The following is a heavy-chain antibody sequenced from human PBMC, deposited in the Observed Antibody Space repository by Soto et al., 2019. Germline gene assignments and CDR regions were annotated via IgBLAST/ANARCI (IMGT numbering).Heavy chain of an antibody. D-gene: IGHD4-4*01. Sequence: PGGSLRLSCAASGFTFSSYWMHWVRQAPGKGLVWVSRINSDGSSTNYADSVKGQFTISRDNAKNTLYLQMNSLRAEDTAVYYCARVTSSNYATVPYYFDYWGQGTLVTVSS. V-gene: IGHV3-74*01. CDR2: INSDGSST. J-gene: IGHJ4*02. CDR1: GFTFSSYW. CDR3: ARVTSSNYATVPYYFDY.